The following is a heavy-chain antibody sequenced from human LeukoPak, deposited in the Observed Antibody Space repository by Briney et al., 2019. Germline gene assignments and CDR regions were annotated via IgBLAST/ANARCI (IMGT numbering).Heavy chain of an antibody. CDR3: AKVASCSGGSCYYDYYYYMDV. CDR1: GFTFSSYG. CDR2: IRYDGSNK. Sequence: GGSLRLSCAASGFTFSSYGMHWVRQAPGKGLEWVAFIRYDGSNKYYADSVKGRFTISRDNSKNTLYLQMNSLRAEDTAVYYCAKVASCSGGSCYYDYYYYMDVWGKGTTVTISS. J-gene: IGHJ6*03. D-gene: IGHD2-15*01. V-gene: IGHV3-30*02.